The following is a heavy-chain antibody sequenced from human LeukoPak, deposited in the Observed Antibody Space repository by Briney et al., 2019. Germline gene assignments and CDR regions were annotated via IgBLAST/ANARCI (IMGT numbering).Heavy chain of an antibody. V-gene: IGHV1-2*02. D-gene: IGHD6-13*01. CDR2: INPNSGGT. Sequence: ASVTVSCKASGYTFTGYYMHWVRQAPGQGLEWMGWINPNSGGTNYAQKFQGRVTMTRDTSISTAYMELSRLRSDDTAVYYCARAQQLVRSPFDYWGQGALVTVSS. J-gene: IGHJ4*02. CDR3: ARAQQLVRSPFDY. CDR1: GYTFTGYY.